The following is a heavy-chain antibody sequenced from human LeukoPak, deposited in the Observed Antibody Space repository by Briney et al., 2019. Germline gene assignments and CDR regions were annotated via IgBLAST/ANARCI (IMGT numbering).Heavy chain of an antibody. CDR2: IYSGGST. Sequence: GGSLRLSCAASGFTVSSNYMSWVRQAPGKGLEWVSVIYSGGSTYYADSVKGRFTISRDNSKNTLYLQMNSLKTEDTAVYYCTRQAPTRAAFIDYWGQGTLVTVSS. V-gene: IGHV3-53*01. CDR1: GFTVSSNY. D-gene: IGHD6-13*01. CDR3: TRQAPTRAAFIDY. J-gene: IGHJ4*02.